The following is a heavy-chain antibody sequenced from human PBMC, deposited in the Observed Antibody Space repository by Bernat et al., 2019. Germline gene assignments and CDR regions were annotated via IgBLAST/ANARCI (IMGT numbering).Heavy chain of an antibody. CDR3: ARGGASSRYFDL. Sequence: QLQLQESGPGLAKPSETLSLTCSVSGGSISGDYWSWIRQTPREGLEWIAYIHDSWTTSHNPSLRGRVTTSIDTSRNQFSLKLTSVTSADTAVYFCARGGASSRYFDLWGRGTLVTVSS. D-gene: IGHD3-16*01. CDR1: GGSISGDY. J-gene: IGHJ2*01. CDR2: IHDSWTT. V-gene: IGHV4-59*13.